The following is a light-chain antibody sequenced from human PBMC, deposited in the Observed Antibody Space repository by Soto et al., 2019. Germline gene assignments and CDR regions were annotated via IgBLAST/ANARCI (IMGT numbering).Light chain of an antibody. J-gene: IGKJ4*01. V-gene: IGKV3-11*01. CDR3: QQRSNWPLT. CDR2: DAS. CDR1: QSVSTY. Sequence: EIVLTHSPATLSLSPCERAALSCRAGQSVSTYLAWYQQKSGQAPRLLIYDASNRATGIPARFSGSGSGTDFTLTISSLEPEDFAVYYCQQRSNWPLTFGGGTKVDIK.